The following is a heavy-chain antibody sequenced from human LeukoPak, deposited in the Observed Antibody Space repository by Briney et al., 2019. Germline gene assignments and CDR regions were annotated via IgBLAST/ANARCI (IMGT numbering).Heavy chain of an antibody. V-gene: IGHV1-69*13. CDR2: IIPIFGTA. Sequence: ASVKVSCKASGYTFTSYGISWVRQAPGQGLEWMGGIIPIFGTANYAQKFQGRVTITADESTSTAYMELSSLRSEDTAVYYCAIGHTYYYDSSGYYPHDYWGQGTLVTVSS. J-gene: IGHJ4*02. D-gene: IGHD3-22*01. CDR1: GYTFTSYG. CDR3: AIGHTYYYDSSGYYPHDY.